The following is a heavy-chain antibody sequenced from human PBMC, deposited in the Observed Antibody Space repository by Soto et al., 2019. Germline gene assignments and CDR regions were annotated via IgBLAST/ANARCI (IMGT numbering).Heavy chain of an antibody. CDR1: GGTFSSYA. D-gene: IGHD6-19*01. CDR3: ARDPDATPMSSGGVVYDY. Sequence: SVKVSCKASGGTFSSYAISWVRQAPGQGLEWMGGIIPIFGTANYAQKFQGRVTITADESTSTAYMELSSLRSEDTAVYYCARDPDATPMSSGGVVYDYWGQGTLVTVSS. CDR2: IIPIFGTA. V-gene: IGHV1-69*13. J-gene: IGHJ4*02.